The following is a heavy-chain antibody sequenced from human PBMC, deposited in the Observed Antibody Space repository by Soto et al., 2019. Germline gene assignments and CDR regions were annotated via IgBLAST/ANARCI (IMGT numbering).Heavy chain of an antibody. CDR3: ARVPDR. J-gene: IGHJ5*02. CDR1: GGSISSGFYS. Sequence: SETLSLTCAVSGGSISSGFYSWSWIRQPPGKGLEWIGYIYHSGSTYYNPSLKNRVTISVDRSKNQFSLKLSSVTAADTAVYYCARVPDRWGQGTLVTVSS. V-gene: IGHV4-30-2*01. CDR2: IYHSGST. D-gene: IGHD2-2*01.